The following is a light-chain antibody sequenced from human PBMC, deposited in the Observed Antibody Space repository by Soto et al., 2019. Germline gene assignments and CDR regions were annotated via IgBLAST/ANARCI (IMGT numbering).Light chain of an antibody. Sequence: QSALTQPASVSGSPGQSVTISCTGSSSDVGFYNYVSWYQHHPGRAPQLIIFDVTKRPSGTSSRFSGAKSGDTASLTISGLQAEDEADYYCCSYTATPTIYVFGTGTKVTVL. V-gene: IGLV2-14*03. CDR2: DVT. CDR1: SSDVGFYNY. CDR3: CSYTATPTIYV. J-gene: IGLJ1*01.